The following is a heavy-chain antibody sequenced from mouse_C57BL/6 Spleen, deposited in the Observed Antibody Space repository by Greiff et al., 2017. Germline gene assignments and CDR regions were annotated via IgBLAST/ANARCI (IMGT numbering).Heavy chain of an antibody. CDR1: GYAFTNYL. Sequence: VQLQQSGAELVRPGTSVKVSCKASGYAFTNYLIEWVKQRPGQGLEWIGVINPGSGGTNYNEKFKGKATLTADKSSSTAYMQLSSLTSEDSAVXCCTEDYGMSWFAVWGPGTLVTVSA. J-gene: IGHJ3*01. V-gene: IGHV1-54*01. D-gene: IGHD1-1*01. CDR2: INPGSGGT. CDR3: TEDYGMSWFAV.